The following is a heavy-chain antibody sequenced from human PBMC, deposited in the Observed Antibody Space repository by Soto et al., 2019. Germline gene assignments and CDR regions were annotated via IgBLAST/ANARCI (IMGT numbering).Heavy chain of an antibody. J-gene: IGHJ6*02. CDR2: IYYSGST. CDR3: ARVRAYCGGDCYSSYYYYGMDV. Sequence: SETLSLTCTVSGGSISSYYWSWIRQPPGKGLEWIRYIYYSGSTNYNPSLKSRVTISVDTSKNQFSLKLSSVTAADTAVYYCARVRAYCGGDCYSSYYYYGMDVWGQGTTVTVSS. CDR1: GGSISSYY. D-gene: IGHD2-21*02. V-gene: IGHV4-59*01.